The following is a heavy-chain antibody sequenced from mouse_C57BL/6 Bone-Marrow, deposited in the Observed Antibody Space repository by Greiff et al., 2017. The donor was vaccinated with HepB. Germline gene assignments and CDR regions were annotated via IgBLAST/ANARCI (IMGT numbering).Heavy chain of an antibody. Sequence: DVKLVESGGGLVQPGGSMKLSCVASGFTFSNYWMNWVRQSPEKGLEWVAQIRLKSDNYATHYAESVKGRFTISRDDSKSSVYLQMNNLRAEDTGIYYCTKDYGSSLYYFDYWGQGTTLTVSS. CDR2: IRLKSDNYAT. D-gene: IGHD1-1*01. J-gene: IGHJ2*01. CDR1: GFTFSNYW. V-gene: IGHV6-3*01. CDR3: TKDYGSSLYYFDY.